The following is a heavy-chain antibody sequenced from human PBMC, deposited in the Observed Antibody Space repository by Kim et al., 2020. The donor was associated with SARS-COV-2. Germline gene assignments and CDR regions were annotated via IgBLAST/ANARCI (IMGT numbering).Heavy chain of an antibody. J-gene: IGHJ6*02. CDR2: IWYDGSNK. D-gene: IGHD4-17*01. CDR3: AKGVDYGDYYYYYGMDV. CDR1: GFTFSSYG. V-gene: IGHV3-33*06. Sequence: GGSLRLSCAASGFTFSSYGMHWVRQAPGKGLEWVAVIWYDGSNKYYADSVKGRFTISRDNSKNTLYLQMNSLRAEDTAVYYCAKGVDYGDYYYYYGMDVWGQGTTVTVSS.